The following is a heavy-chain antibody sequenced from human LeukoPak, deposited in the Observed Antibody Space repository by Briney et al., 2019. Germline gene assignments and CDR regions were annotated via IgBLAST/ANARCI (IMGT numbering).Heavy chain of an antibody. V-gene: IGHV4-34*01. D-gene: IGHD3-10*01. CDR1: CGSISSYY. Sequence: PSETLSLTCTVSCGSISSYYWSWIRQPPGKGLEWIGEINHSGSTNYNPSLKSRVTISVDTSKNQFSLKLSSVTAADTAVYYCARLFSYYGSGSYQFDYWGQGTLVTVSS. CDR2: INHSGST. J-gene: IGHJ4*02. CDR3: ARLFSYYGSGSYQFDY.